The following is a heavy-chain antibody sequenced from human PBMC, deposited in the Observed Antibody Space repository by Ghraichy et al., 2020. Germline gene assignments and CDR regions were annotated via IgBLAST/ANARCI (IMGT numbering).Heavy chain of an antibody. D-gene: IGHD6-13*01. V-gene: IGHV3-23*01. Sequence: GVTMRLSCPASGFTFTSYAMSWVRQAPGKGLEWVSAISGSGGSTYYADSVKGRFTISRDNSKDTLYLQMNSLRAEDTAVYYCAKGGGSSSWYFFDYWGQGTLVTVSS. CDR3: AKGGGSSSWYFFDY. CDR1: GFTFTSYA. CDR2: ISGSGGST. J-gene: IGHJ4*02.